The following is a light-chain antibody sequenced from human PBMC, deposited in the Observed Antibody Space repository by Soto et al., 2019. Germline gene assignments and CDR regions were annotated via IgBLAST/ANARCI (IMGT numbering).Light chain of an antibody. CDR2: EVS. CDR1: SSDVGGYNY. CDR3: SSYAGPHVV. V-gene: IGLV2-8*01. J-gene: IGLJ2*01. Sequence: QSALTQPPSASGSPGQSVTISCTGTSSDVGGYNYVSWCQQHPGKAPKLMIYEVSKRPSGVPDRFSGSKSGNTASLTVSGLQAEDEADYYCSSYAGPHVVFGGGTKLTVL.